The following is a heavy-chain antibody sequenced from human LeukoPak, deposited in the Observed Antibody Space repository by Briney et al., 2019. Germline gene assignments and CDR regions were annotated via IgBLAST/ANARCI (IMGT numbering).Heavy chain of an antibody. D-gene: IGHD3-22*01. V-gene: IGHV4-39*07. CDR2: IYYSGST. CDR1: GGSISSSSYY. J-gene: IGHJ4*02. CDR3: ARASQYYYDSSGYPLFDY. Sequence: SETLSLTCTVSGGSISSSSYYWGWIRQPPGKGLEWIGSIYYSGSTYYNPSLESRVTISVDTSKNQFSLNLSSVTAADTAVYYCARASQYYYDSSGYPLFDYWGQGTLVTVSS.